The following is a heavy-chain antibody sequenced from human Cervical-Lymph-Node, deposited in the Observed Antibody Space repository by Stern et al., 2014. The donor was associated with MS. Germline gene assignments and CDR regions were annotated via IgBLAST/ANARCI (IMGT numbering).Heavy chain of an antibody. CDR3: ARGGSSSFPGHYYYGMDV. Sequence: QVQLVQSGAEVKKPGASVKVSCKASGYTFTGYYMHWVRQAPGQGLEWMAWINPNSGGTIYAQKFQGWVTMTRDTSISTAYMELSRLRSDDTAVYYCARGGSSSFPGHYYYGMDVWGQGTTVTVSS. CDR2: INPNSGGT. D-gene: IGHD6-6*01. V-gene: IGHV1-2*04. CDR1: GYTFTGYY. J-gene: IGHJ6*02.